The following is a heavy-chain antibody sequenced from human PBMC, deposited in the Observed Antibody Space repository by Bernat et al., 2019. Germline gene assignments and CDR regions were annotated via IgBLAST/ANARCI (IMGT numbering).Heavy chain of an antibody. CDR1: GGSISSSSYY. CDR2: IYYSGST. Sequence: QLPLQESGPGLVKPSETLSLTCTVSGGSISSSSYYWGWIRQPPGKGLEWIGSIYYSGSTYYNPSLKSRVTISVDTSKNQLSLKLSSVTAADTAVYYCARGVGYCSSTSCYVPPAFDIWGQGTMVTVSS. V-gene: IGHV4-39*01. D-gene: IGHD2-2*01. J-gene: IGHJ3*02. CDR3: ARGVGYCSSTSCYVPPAFDI.